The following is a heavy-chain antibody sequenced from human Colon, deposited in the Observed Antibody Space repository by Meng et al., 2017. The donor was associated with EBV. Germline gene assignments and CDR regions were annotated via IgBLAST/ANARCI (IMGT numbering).Heavy chain of an antibody. CDR2: INHSGST. CDR1: GGSFRGHY. V-gene: IGHV4-34*01. Sequence: GARLLKPSGALFPNCVGYGGSFRGHYWDWIRQPPGKGLGWNGEINHSGSTNYNPSLKRRVTISTDTAQNQFSLKVKSVTAADTAGYFCARLYPPDQWLLTSDTSEYWGQGTLVTVSS. J-gene: IGHJ4*02. CDR3: ARLYPPDQWLLTSDTSEY. D-gene: IGHD6-19*01.